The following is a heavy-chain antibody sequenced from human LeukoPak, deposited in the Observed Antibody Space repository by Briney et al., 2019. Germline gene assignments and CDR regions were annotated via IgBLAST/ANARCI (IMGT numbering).Heavy chain of an antibody. CDR3: ARVFAGATLLYYYYYMDV. J-gene: IGHJ6*03. V-gene: IGHV1-8*01. Sequence: GASVKVSCKASGYTFTSYDINWVRQATGQGLEWMGWMNPNSGNTGYAQKFQGRVTITRNTSISTAYMELSSLRSEDTAVYYCARVFAGATLLYYYYYMDVWGKGTTVTVSS. D-gene: IGHD1-26*01. CDR2: MNPNSGNT. CDR1: GYTFTSYD.